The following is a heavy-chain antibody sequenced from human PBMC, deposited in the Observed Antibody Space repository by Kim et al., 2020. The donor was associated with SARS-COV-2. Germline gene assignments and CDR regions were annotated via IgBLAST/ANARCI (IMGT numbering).Heavy chain of an antibody. D-gene: IGHD4-4*01. CDR2: IKSAGTGI. CDR1: GFTFTNYW. Sequence: GGSLRLSCAASGFTFTNYWMHWVRQAPGKGLVWVSRIKSAGTGITYADSVKGRFTISRDNATNTLYLQMNNLRAEDMAVYYCASDTVLYGLDVWGQGTTVTVSS. CDR3: ASDTVLYGLDV. J-gene: IGHJ6*02. V-gene: IGHV3-74*01.